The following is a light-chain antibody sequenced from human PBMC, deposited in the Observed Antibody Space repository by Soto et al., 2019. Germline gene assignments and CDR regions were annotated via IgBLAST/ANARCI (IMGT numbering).Light chain of an antibody. J-gene: IGLJ1*01. CDR3: CSYAGSYTFYV. CDR2: DVS. Sequence: QSALTQPRSVSGSPGQSVTISCTGTSIDVSDYNYVSWYQQHPGKAPKVMIYDVSERPSGVPDRFSGSKSGNTASLTISGLQAEDEADYYCCSYAGSYTFYVFGTGTKLTVL. CDR1: SIDVSDYNY. V-gene: IGLV2-11*01.